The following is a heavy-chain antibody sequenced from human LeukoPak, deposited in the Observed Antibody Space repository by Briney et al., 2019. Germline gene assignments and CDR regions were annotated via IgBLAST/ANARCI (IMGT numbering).Heavy chain of an antibody. V-gene: IGHV4-59*01. CDR3: ARWSGSSPGYYYYMDV. Sequence: SETLSLTCTVSGGSISSYYWSWIRQPPGKGLEWIGYIYYSGSTNYNPSLKSRVTISVDTSKNQFSLKLSSVTAADTAVYYCARWSGSSPGYYYYMDVWGKGTTVTVSS. D-gene: IGHD1-26*01. CDR1: GGSISSYY. CDR2: IYYSGST. J-gene: IGHJ6*03.